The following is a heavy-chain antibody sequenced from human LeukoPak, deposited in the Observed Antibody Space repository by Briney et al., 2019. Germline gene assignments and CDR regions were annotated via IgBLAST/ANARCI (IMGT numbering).Heavy chain of an antibody. CDR1: GGSISSYY. V-gene: IGHV4-59*12. J-gene: IGHJ4*02. Sequence: SETLSLTCTVSGGSISSYYWSWIRQPPGKGLEWIGYIYYSGSTNYNPSLKSRVTISVDTSKNQFSLKLSSVTAADTAVYYCARDRWSGYYGRVHYFDYWGQGTLVTVSS. D-gene: IGHD3-3*01. CDR3: ARDRWSGYYGRVHYFDY. CDR2: IYYSGST.